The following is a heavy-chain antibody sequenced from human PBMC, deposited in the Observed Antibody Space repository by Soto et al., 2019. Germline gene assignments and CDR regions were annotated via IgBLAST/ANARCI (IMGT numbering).Heavy chain of an antibody. V-gene: IGHV1-69*01. J-gene: IGHJ6*02. CDR3: ARSIWGSSSGVYYYYGMDV. CDR1: GGTFSSYA. Sequence: QVQLVQSGAEVKKPGSSVKVSCKASGGTFSSYAISWVRQAPGQGLEWMGGIIPIFGTANCAQKFQGRVTITADESTSTAYMELSSLRSEDTAVYYCARSIWGSSSGVYYYYGMDVWGQGTTVTVSS. D-gene: IGHD6-6*01. CDR2: IIPIFGTA.